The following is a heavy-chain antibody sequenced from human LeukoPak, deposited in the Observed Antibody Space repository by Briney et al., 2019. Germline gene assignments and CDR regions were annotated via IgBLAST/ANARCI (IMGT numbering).Heavy chain of an antibody. Sequence: PSETLSLTCTVSGASMSTYYWSWIRQPAGKGLEWIGRIYTNGGTSYNPSLKSRVTMSVDRSKNQLSLKLSSVTAADTAVYFCARLLRSRWFDPWGQGTLVTVSS. CDR3: ARLLRSRWFDP. CDR2: IYTNGGT. J-gene: IGHJ5*02. V-gene: IGHV4-4*07. D-gene: IGHD5-12*01. CDR1: GASMSTYY.